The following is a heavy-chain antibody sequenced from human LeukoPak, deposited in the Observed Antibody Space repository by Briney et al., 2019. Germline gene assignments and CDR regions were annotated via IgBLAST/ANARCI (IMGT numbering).Heavy chain of an antibody. V-gene: IGHV3-13*04. D-gene: IGHD6-19*01. CDR3: ARDSSGWGFFDY. CDR2: IGTAGDT. CDR1: GFTFSSYD. Sequence: PGDSLRLFRAASGFTFSSYDMHWVRQATGKGREGVSAIGTAGDTYFSGSVKGRFTISRENAKNSLYLQMNSLSAGDTAVYYCARDSSGWGFFDYWGQGTQVTVSS. J-gene: IGHJ4*02.